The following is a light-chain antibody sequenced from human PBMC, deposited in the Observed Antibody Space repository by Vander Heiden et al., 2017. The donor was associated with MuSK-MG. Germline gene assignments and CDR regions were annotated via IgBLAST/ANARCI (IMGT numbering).Light chain of an antibody. CDR3: QQDNNWPRT. CDR1: QSVNSN. V-gene: IGKV3-15*01. J-gene: IGKJ1*01. CDR2: GAS. Sequence: ERVMTQSPATLSVSPGERATLSCRASQSVNSNLAWYQQKPGQAPRLLLYGASTRATGIPARFSGSGSGTEFTLTISSLQSEDFAVYYCQQDNNWPRTFGQGTKVEIK.